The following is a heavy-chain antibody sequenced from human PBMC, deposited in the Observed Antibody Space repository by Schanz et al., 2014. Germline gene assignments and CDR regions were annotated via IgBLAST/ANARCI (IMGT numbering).Heavy chain of an antibody. CDR3: ARAAPYDSADY. J-gene: IGHJ4*02. CDR2: ISGSGETT. V-gene: IGHV3-23*04. Sequence: EVQLVESGGGLVQPGGSLRLSCAASGFTFSSYAMSWVRQAPGKGLEWVSAISGSGETTYYADSVKGRFTISRDNSKNTLQMNNLRVEDTAVYFCARAAPYDSADYWGQGTLVTVSS. CDR1: GFTFSSYA. D-gene: IGHD3-3*01.